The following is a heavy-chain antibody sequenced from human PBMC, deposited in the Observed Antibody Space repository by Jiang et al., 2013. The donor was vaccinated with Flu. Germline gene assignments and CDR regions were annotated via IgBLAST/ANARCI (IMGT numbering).Heavy chain of an antibody. J-gene: IGHJ3*02. CDR2: ISGSGGST. V-gene: IGHV3-23*01. CDR1: GFTFSTYA. D-gene: IGHD3-22*01. CDR3: AKPGPYYYDSSGYYSRSAFDI. Sequence: SGFTFSTYAMSWVRQAPGKGLEWVSAISGSGGSTDYADSVKGRFTISRDNSKNTLYLQMNSLRAEDTAVYYCAKPGPYYYDSSGYYSRSAFDIWGQGTMVTVSS.